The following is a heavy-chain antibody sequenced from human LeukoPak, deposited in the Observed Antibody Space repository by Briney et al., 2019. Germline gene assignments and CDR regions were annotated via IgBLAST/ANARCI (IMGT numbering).Heavy chain of an antibody. J-gene: IGHJ4*02. CDR1: GFTFSSYA. Sequence: GGSLRLSCAASGFTFSSYAMSWVRQAPGKGLEWVANIKQDGSEKYYVDSVKGRFTISRDNAKNSLYLQMNSLRAEDTAVYYCARQPWSSWYDYWGQGTLVTVSS. CDR3: ARQPWSSWYDY. V-gene: IGHV3-7*03. CDR2: IKQDGSEK. D-gene: IGHD6-13*01.